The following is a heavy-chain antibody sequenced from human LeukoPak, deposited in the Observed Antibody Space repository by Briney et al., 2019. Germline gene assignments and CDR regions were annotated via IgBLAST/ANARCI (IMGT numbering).Heavy chain of an antibody. J-gene: IGHJ5*02. V-gene: IGHV4-61*02. CDR3: AREISGSYFGVWFDP. Sequence: PSETLSLTCTVSGGSISSGSYYWSWIRQPAGKGLEWIGRIYTSGSTNYNPSLKSRVTISLDTSKNQSSLKLSSVTAADTAVYYCAREISGSYFGVWFDPWGQGTLVTVSS. CDR2: IYTSGST. D-gene: IGHD1-26*01. CDR1: GGSISSGSYY.